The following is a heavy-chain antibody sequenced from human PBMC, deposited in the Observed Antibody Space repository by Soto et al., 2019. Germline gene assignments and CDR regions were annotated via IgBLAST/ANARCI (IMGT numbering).Heavy chain of an antibody. CDR1: GFIFKMYW. Sequence: GGSLRLSCAASGFIFKMYWMHWVRQSPGQGLVWISRIYNDGTYSDYADSVRGRFTISRDNVNDTLYLQMNNLRAEDSGLYYCTRGPRPISTGTGAYWGQGTQVTAPQ. V-gene: IGHV3-74*01. CDR3: TRGPRPISTGTGAY. CDR2: IYNDGTYS. J-gene: IGHJ4*02. D-gene: IGHD3-10*01.